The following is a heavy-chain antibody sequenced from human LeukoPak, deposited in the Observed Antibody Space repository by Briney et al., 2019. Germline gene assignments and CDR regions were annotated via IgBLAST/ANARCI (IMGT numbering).Heavy chain of an antibody. D-gene: IGHD6-25*01. CDR1: GFTFSSYS. CDR3: ARETGSGVGSRDFDY. Sequence: PGGSLRLSCAASGFTFSSYSMHWVRQAPGKGLEWVAVISYDGSNKYYADSVKGRFTISRDNSKNTVYLQMNSLRAEDTAVFYCARETGSGVGSRDFDYWGQGALVTVSS. J-gene: IGHJ4*02. CDR2: ISYDGSNK. V-gene: IGHV3-30-3*01.